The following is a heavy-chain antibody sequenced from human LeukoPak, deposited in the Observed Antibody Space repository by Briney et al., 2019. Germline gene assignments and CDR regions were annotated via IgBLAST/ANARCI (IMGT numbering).Heavy chain of an antibody. Sequence: PSETLSLTCSVSGGSITTTGYYWGWIRQSPGKGLEWIGNIQNSVTNFYNPSLRSRVTMYVDTSKNEVSLNLYSVTAADTAVYYCARLIGYSSVYSCPGWGSWGQGTLVTVSS. J-gene: IGHJ5*02. V-gene: IGHV4-39*01. CDR3: ARLIGYSSVYSCPGWGS. CDR2: IQNSVTN. CDR1: GGSITTTGYY. D-gene: IGHD2-15*01.